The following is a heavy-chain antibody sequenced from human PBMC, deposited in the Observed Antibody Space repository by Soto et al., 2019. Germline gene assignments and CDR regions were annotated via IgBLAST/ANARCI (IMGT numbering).Heavy chain of an antibody. CDR3: ARVWRFCSGGSCLPTYYFDY. CDR2: IKQDGSEK. D-gene: IGHD2-15*01. V-gene: IGHV3-7*01. Sequence: GGSLRLSCAASGFTFSSYWMSWVRQAPGKGLEWVANIKQDGSEKYYVDSVKGRFTISRDNAKNSLYLQVNNLRAEDSAVYSCARVWRFCSGGSCLPTYYFDYWGQGTLVTVSS. J-gene: IGHJ4*02. CDR1: GFTFSSYW.